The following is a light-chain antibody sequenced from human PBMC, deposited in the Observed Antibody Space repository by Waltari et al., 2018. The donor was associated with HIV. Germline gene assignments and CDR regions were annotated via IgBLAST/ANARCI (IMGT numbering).Light chain of an antibody. Sequence: SYELTQTPSVSVALGQTAKVACGGDNLASKDVHWYQQKPGRPPVLVIYDNNKRPSGIPGRFSGFNSGITATLTISGAQGDDEADYYCQVWDSDTGVFGSGTKVTVL. V-gene: IGLV3-9*01. CDR3: QVWDSDTGV. CDR1: NLASKD. CDR2: DNN. J-gene: IGLJ1*01.